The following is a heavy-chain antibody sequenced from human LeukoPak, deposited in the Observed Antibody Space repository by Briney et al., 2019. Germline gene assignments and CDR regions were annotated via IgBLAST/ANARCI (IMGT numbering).Heavy chain of an antibody. CDR3: TRGLLDY. CDR1: GFIFDNYD. J-gene: IGHJ4*02. D-gene: IGHD2-15*01. Sequence: GGSLRLSCAASGFIFDNYDIHWVRQAPGKGLEWVSGIRWNSGNIGYADSVKGRFTISRDNAKNSLYLQMSSLRAEDTAMYYCTRGLLDYGGQGTLVTVSA. CDR2: IRWNSGNI. V-gene: IGHV3-9*01.